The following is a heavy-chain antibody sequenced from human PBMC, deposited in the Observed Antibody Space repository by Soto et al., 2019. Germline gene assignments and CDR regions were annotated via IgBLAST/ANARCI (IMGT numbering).Heavy chain of an antibody. CDR3: ARVRAVRLIMITFGGVPQTFDY. CDR2: INHSGST. D-gene: IGHD3-16*01. Sequence: SETLSLTCAVYGGSFSGYYWSWIRQPPGKGLEWIGEINHSGSTNYNPSLKSRVTISVDTSKNQFSLKLSSVTAADTAVYYCARVRAVRLIMITFGGVPQTFDYWGQGTLVTVSS. J-gene: IGHJ4*02. CDR1: GGSFSGYY. V-gene: IGHV4-34*01.